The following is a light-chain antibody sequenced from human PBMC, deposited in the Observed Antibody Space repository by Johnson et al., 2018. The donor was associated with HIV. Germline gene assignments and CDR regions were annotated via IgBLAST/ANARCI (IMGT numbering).Light chain of an antibody. CDR3: GSWDNTLSVFV. CDR1: SSNIGNNY. CDR2: DNN. J-gene: IGLJ1*01. V-gene: IGLV1-51*01. Sequence: QSVLTQPPSVSAAPGQKVTISCSGSSSNIGNNYVSWYQQLPGTAPKLLIYDNNKRPSGIPDRFSGSKSGTSATLDITGLPTGDEGDYCCGSWDNTLSVFVFGAGTKVTVL.